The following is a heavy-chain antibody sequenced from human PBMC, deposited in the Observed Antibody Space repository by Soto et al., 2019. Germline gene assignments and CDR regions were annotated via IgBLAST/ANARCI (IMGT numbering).Heavy chain of an antibody. CDR2: ISYDGDNK. CDR3: ARGTSTTAFSAMDV. V-gene: IGHV3-30-3*01. J-gene: IGHJ6*02. D-gene: IGHD1-1*01. CDR1: GFTFSYHA. Sequence: QVQLVESGGGVVQPGRSLRLSCAASGFTFSYHALHWVRQAPGKGLEWVAVISYDGDNKYIAESVKGRFTISRDNAKNTVYLQMNSLRTEDTAMYFCARGTSTTAFSAMDVWGQGTMVTVSS.